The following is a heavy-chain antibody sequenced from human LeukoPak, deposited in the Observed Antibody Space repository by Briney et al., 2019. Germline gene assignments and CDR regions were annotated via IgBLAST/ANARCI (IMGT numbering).Heavy chain of an antibody. CDR3: GRFSGSHRGFYY. Sequence: SETLSLTCPVSGGSLSSYYWSWIRQPPGRGLAWIGYIYYSGSTNYNPSLQSRVTMLVDTSKNQFSLKLSSGTAADTAVDYCGRFSGSHRGFYYWGQGTLVTVSS. J-gene: IGHJ4*02. CDR1: GGSLSSYY. CDR2: IYYSGST. D-gene: IGHD1-26*01. V-gene: IGHV4-59*01.